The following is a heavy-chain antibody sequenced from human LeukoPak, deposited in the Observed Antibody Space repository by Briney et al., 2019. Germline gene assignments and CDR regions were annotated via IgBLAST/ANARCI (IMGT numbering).Heavy chain of an antibody. J-gene: IGHJ4*02. Sequence: GGSLRLSCAASGFTFSSSAMSWVRQAPGKGLYWVSAISGSGTGTYYADSVKGRFTISRDNSKNTLYLQMNSLRAEDTAVYYCAKEGGTGTRFDYWGQGTMVTVSS. CDR3: AKEGGTGTRFDY. CDR2: ISGSGTGT. D-gene: IGHD1-7*01. CDR1: GFTFSSSA. V-gene: IGHV3-23*01.